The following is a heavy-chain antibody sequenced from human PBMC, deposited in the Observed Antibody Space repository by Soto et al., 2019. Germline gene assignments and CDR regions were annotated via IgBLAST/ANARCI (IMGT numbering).Heavy chain of an antibody. CDR2: IYYSGST. V-gene: IGHV4-59*01. CDR1: GFTPTTTP. CDR3: ARERIEYDSSGYYAVFIDY. Sequence: GTLRLSCAGSGFTPTTTPLSWVRQPPGKGLEWIGYIYYSGSTNYNPSLKSRVTISVDTSKNQFSLKLSSVTAADTAVYYCARERIEYDSSGYYAVFIDYWGQGTLVTVSS. D-gene: IGHD3-22*01. J-gene: IGHJ4*02.